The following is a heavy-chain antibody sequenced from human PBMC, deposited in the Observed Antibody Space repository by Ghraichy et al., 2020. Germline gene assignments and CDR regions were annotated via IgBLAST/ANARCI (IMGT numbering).Heavy chain of an antibody. CDR2: INHSGST. D-gene: IGHD6-13*01. J-gene: IGHJ4*02. V-gene: IGHV4-34*01. CDR1: GGSFSGYY. Sequence: SETLSLTCAVYGGSFSGYYWSWIRQPPGKGLEWIGEINHSGSTNYNPSLKSRVTISVDTSKNQFSLKLSSVTAADTAVYYCARSQYVGAAAGTFYFDYWGQGTLVTVSS. CDR3: ARSQYVGAAAGTFYFDY.